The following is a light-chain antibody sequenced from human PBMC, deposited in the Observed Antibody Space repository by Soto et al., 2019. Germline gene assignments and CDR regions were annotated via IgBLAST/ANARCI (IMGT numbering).Light chain of an antibody. V-gene: IGKV4-1*01. J-gene: IGKJ1*01. CDR1: QKVLYSSNNKNY. CDR3: QQYYSTPRT. Sequence: DIVMNQSPDSLAVSLGERGTITCKSSQKVLYSSNNKNYLAWYQQKPGQPPKLLIYWASTRESGVPDRFSGSGSGTDFTLTISSLLAEDVAVYYCQQYYSTPRTFGQGPRWIS. CDR2: WAS.